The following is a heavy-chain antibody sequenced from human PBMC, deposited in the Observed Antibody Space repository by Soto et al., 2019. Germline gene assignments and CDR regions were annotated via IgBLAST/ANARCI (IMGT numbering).Heavy chain of an antibody. J-gene: IGHJ4*02. V-gene: IGHV4-59*08. Sequence: QVQLQESGPGLMKPSETLSLTCTVSDGSISTYYWSWIRQPPGKGLEWIGHISYSGSTNYNPSLKRRVTMSVDTSKNQFSLKLSSVTAADTAAYYCAKNTGSSGRGYYFDYWGQGTLVTVSS. D-gene: IGHD6-19*01. CDR2: ISYSGST. CDR3: AKNTGSSGRGYYFDY. CDR1: DGSISTYY.